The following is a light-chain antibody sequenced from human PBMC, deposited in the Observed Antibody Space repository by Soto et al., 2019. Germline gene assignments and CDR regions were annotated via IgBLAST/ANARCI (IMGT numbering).Light chain of an antibody. Sequence: QSVLTQPPSASGTPGQRVTISCSGRSSNIGSNTVNWYQQLPGTAPKLLIYSNNQRPSGVPDRFSGSKSGISASLAISGLQSEDEADYYCAAWDDSLNGHYVFGTGTKVTVL. J-gene: IGLJ1*01. CDR1: SSNIGSNT. CDR2: SNN. V-gene: IGLV1-44*01. CDR3: AAWDDSLNGHYV.